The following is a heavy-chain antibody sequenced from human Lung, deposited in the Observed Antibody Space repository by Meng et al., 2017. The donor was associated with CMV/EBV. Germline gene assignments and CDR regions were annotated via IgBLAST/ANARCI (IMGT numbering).Heavy chain of an antibody. CDR2: ISTGGRDL. D-gene: IGHD5-12*01. CDR3: SRVWGKGSGYDFDL. Sequence: SCAASGFTFSSYDMSWVRQAPGKGLEWVSSISTGGRDLYYADSVKGRFTISRDNAKNSLYLQMNSLRAEDTAVYFCSRVWGKGSGYDFDLWGQGTXVNGSS. CDR1: GFTFSSYD. J-gene: IGHJ4*02. V-gene: IGHV3-21*01.